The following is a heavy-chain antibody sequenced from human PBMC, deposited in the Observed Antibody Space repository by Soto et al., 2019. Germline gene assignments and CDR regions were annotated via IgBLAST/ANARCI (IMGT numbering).Heavy chain of an antibody. CDR1: GGSISSSSYY. Sequence: PSETLSLTCTVSGGSISSSSYYWGWIRQPPGKGLEWIGSIYYSGSTHYNPSLKSRVTISVDTSKNQFSLKLSSVTAADTAVYYCARPGSRTYYDFWSGYYPTHGDYGMDVWGQGTTVTVSS. D-gene: IGHD3-3*01. CDR2: IYYSGST. V-gene: IGHV4-39*01. CDR3: ARPGSRTYYDFWSGYYPTHGDYGMDV. J-gene: IGHJ6*02.